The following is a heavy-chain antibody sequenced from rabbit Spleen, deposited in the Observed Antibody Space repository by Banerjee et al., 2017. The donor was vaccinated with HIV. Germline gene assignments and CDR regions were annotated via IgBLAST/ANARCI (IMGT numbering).Heavy chain of an antibody. D-gene: IGHD1-1*01. CDR3: ASNHPYGSSSGDDFLFDL. CDR1: GFDFSSYG. Sequence: QEQLVESGGGLVQPGGSLKLSCKASGFDFSSYGVSWVRQAPGKGLEWIGIIYTGDGSTDYATWVNGRFTISSDNAQNTVDLQMNSLTAADTATYFCASNHPYGSSSGDDFLFDLWGQGTLVTVS. V-gene: IGHV1S47*01. CDR2: IYTGDGST. J-gene: IGHJ4*01.